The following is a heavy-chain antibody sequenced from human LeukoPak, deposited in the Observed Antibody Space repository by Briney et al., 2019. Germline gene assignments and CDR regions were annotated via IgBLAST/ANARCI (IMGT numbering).Heavy chain of an antibody. D-gene: IGHD6-13*01. V-gene: IGHV3-48*03. CDR2: ISSSGSTI. Sequence: GGSLRLSCAASGFTFSSYEMNWVRQAPGKGLEWVSYISSSGSTIYYADSVKGRFTISRDNAKNSLYLQMNSLRAEDTAVYYCAKDRCSSSCLFEDYWGQGTLVTVSS. CDR1: GFTFSSYE. CDR3: AKDRCSSSCLFEDY. J-gene: IGHJ4*02.